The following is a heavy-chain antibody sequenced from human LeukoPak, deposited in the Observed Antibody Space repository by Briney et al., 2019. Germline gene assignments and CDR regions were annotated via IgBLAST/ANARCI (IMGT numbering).Heavy chain of an antibody. J-gene: IGHJ4*02. CDR2: IKEDGSEK. CDR1: GFTFSSYW. Sequence: EGSLRLSCAASGFTFSSYWMSWVRQAPGKGLEWVANIKEDGSEKYYVDSVKGRFTISRDNAKNSLYLQMNSLRAEDTAVYYCVRGRYCNSISCDYFDYWGQGTLVTVSS. CDR3: VRGRYCNSISCDYFDY. V-gene: IGHV3-7*01. D-gene: IGHD2-2*01.